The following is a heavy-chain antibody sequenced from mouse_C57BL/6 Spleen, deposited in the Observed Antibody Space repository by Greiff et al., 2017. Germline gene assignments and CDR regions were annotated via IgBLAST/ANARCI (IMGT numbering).Heavy chain of an antibody. D-gene: IGHD1-1*01. CDR2: IDPETGGT. Sequence: VQLQQSGAELVRPGASVTLSCKASGYTFTDYEMHWVKQTPVHGLEWIGAIDPETGGTAYNQKFKGKAILTADKSSSTAYMELRSLTSEDSAVYYCTRDTTVVEDYYFDYWGQGTTLTVSS. CDR3: TRDTTVVEDYYFDY. J-gene: IGHJ2*01. V-gene: IGHV1-15*01. CDR1: GYTFTDYE.